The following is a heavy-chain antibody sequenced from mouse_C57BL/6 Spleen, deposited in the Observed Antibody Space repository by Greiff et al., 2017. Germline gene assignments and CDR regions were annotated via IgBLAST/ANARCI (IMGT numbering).Heavy chain of an antibody. CDR1: GFSLSTSGMG. V-gene: IGHV8-12*01. D-gene: IGHD1-1*01. CDR3: ARRDYGSSYGYFDV. J-gene: IGHJ1*03. Sequence: QVTLQVSGPGILQSSQTLSLTCSFSGFSLSTSGMGVSWIRQPSGKGLEWLAHINWDGDKRYNPSLKRRLTISKATSRNQVFLKITSVDTADTATYSWARRDYGSSYGYFDVWGTGTTVTVAS. CDR2: INWDGDK.